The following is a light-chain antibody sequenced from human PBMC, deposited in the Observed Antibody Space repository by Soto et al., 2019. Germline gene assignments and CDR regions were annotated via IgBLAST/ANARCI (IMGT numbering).Light chain of an antibody. CDR3: QQYGISPTWT. J-gene: IGKJ1*01. Sequence: EIVLTQSPGTVSLSPGERATLSCRASQSVANNYLAWYQQKPGQAPRLLIYGASSRATGIPDRFSGSGSGTDFTLTISRLEPEDFAVYYCQQYGISPTWTFGQGTKVDIK. CDR1: QSVANNY. V-gene: IGKV3-20*01. CDR2: GAS.